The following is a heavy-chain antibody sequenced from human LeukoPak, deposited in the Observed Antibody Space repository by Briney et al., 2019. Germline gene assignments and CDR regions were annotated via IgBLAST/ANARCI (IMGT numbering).Heavy chain of an antibody. CDR2: ISWNSGTI. D-gene: IGHD3-10*01. V-gene: IGHV3-9*01. Sequence: PGGSLRLSCAASGFTFDDYAMHWVRQAPGQGLEWVSGISWNSGTIGYADSVKGRFTNSRDNAKNSLYLQMNSLRAEDAALYYCAKDVNVTPRIFMVRGGPYYYSGMDVWGQGTTVTVSS. CDR3: AKDVNVTPRIFMVRGGPYYYSGMDV. J-gene: IGHJ6*02. CDR1: GFTFDDYA.